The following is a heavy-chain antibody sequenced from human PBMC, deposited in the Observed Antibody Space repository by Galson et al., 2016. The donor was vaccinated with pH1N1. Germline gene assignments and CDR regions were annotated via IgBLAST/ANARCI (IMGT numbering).Heavy chain of an antibody. D-gene: IGHD3-10*01. Sequence: TLSLTCSVSGDSISIGGSSWTWIRQHPGKGLEWIGYIYYSGSTFYNPSLKSRVSISVDTSKNQFSLKLNSLTPADAAIYFCARGAGVPFRCNWFAPWGRGTLVTVSS. V-gene: IGHV4-31*03. CDR3: ARGAGVPFRCNWFAP. CDR2: IYYSGST. J-gene: IGHJ5*02. CDR1: GDSISIGGSS.